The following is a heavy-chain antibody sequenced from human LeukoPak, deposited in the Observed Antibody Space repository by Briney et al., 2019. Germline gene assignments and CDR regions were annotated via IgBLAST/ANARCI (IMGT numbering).Heavy chain of an antibody. Sequence: GGSLRLSCAASGFTFSDYYMSWIRQAPGKGLEWVSYISSSSSYTNYADSVKGRFTISRGNAKNSLYLQMNSLRAEDMAVYYCASRSSGWYGIDYWGQGTLVTVSS. CDR3: ASRSSGWYGIDY. V-gene: IGHV3-11*06. D-gene: IGHD6-19*01. CDR2: ISSSSSYT. J-gene: IGHJ4*02. CDR1: GFTFSDYY.